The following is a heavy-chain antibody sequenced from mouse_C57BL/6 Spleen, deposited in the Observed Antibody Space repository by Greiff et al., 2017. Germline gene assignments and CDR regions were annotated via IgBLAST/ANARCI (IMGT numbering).Heavy chain of an antibody. Sequence: VQLQESGAELARPGASVKLSCKASGYTFTSYGISWVKQRTGQGLEWIGEIYPRSGNTYYNEKFKGKATLTADKSSSTAYMELRSLTSEDSAVYFCARYTTVVANFDYWGQGTTLTVSS. D-gene: IGHD1-1*01. CDR2: IYPRSGNT. V-gene: IGHV1-81*01. J-gene: IGHJ2*01. CDR3: ARYTTVVANFDY. CDR1: GYTFTSYG.